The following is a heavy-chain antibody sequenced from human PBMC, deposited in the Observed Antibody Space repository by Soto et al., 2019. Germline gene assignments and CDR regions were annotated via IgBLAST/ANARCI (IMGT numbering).Heavy chain of an antibody. CDR3: ARDPEITIFGVVYGMDV. Sequence: GGSLRLSCAASGFTFSSYWMHWVGQAPGKGLVWVSRINSDGSSTSYADSVKGRFTISRDNAKNTLYLQMNSLRAEDTAVYYCARDPEITIFGVVYGMDVWGQGTTVTVSS. J-gene: IGHJ6*02. CDR2: INSDGSST. V-gene: IGHV3-74*01. D-gene: IGHD3-3*01. CDR1: GFTFSSYW.